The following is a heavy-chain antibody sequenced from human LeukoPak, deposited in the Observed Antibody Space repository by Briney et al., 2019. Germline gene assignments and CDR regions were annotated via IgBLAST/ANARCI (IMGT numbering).Heavy chain of an antibody. J-gene: IGHJ5*02. CDR1: GYSISSAYY. Sequence: SETLSLTCTVSGYSISSAYYWSWIRQPPGKGLEWIGEINHSGSTNYNPSLKSRVTIPVDTSKNQFSLKLSSVTAADTAVYYCAREPIAARHNWFDPWGQGTLVTVSS. CDR3: AREPIAARHNWFDP. V-gene: IGHV4-38-2*02. CDR2: INHSGST. D-gene: IGHD6-6*01.